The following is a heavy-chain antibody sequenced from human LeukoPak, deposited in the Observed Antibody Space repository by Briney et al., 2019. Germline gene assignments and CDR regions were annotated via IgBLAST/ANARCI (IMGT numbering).Heavy chain of an antibody. Sequence: SETLSLTCAVYGGSFSGYYWSWIRQPPGKGLEWIGEINHSGSTNYNPSLKSRVTISVDTSKNQFSLKLSSVTAADTAVYYCARQRASGYSSGWYGWYMDVWGKGTTVTVSS. CDR1: GGSFSGYY. J-gene: IGHJ6*03. D-gene: IGHD6-19*01. V-gene: IGHV4-34*01. CDR3: ARQRASGYSSGWYGWYMDV. CDR2: INHSGST.